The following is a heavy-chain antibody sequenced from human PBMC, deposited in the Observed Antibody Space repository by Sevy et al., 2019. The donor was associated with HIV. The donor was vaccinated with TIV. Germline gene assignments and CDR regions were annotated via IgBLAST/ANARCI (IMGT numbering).Heavy chain of an antibody. V-gene: IGHV3-73*01. CDR2: IRSKANSYAS. D-gene: IGHD3-16*02. CDR3: TSHGRKGGVIVSDAFDI. Sequence: GESLKISCAASGFTFSGSAMHWVRQASGKGLEWVGRIRSKANSYASAYAASVKGRFTISRDDSKNTAYLQRNSLKTEDTAVYYCTSHGRKGGVIVSDAFDIWGQGTMVTVSS. J-gene: IGHJ3*02. CDR1: GFTFSGSA.